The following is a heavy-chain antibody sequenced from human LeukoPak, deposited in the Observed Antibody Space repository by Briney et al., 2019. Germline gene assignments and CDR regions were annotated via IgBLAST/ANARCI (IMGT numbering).Heavy chain of an antibody. Sequence: PGRSLRLSCAASGFTFDDYAMHWVRQVPGKGLEWVSHISRDSDDVAYAESVXGRFTISRDNAKNSLFLQMDSLRPEDTALYYCAKGGIIPAAVFDFWGQGTLVAVS. CDR3: AKGGIIPAAVFDF. V-gene: IGHV3-9*01. CDR1: GFTFDDYA. J-gene: IGHJ4*02. D-gene: IGHD6-13*01. CDR2: ISRDSDDV.